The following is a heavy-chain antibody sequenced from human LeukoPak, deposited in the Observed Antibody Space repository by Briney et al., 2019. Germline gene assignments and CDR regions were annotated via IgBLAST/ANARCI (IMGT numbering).Heavy chain of an antibody. CDR3: ARQTRDGSGSRGYSFDF. D-gene: IGHD3-10*01. CDR1: GYIFTNNW. Sequence: GESLKISCKGSGYIFTNNWIGWVRQMLGKGLEWMGIIYPGYSDTRYSPSFEGQVTISADKSISTAYLQWSSLKASDTAMYYCARQTRDGSGSRGYSFDFWGQGTLVTVSS. J-gene: IGHJ4*02. CDR2: IYPGYSDT. V-gene: IGHV5-51*01.